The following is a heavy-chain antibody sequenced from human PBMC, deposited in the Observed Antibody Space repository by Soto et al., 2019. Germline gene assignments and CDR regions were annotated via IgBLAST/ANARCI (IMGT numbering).Heavy chain of an antibody. D-gene: IGHD1-1*01. J-gene: IGHJ3*02. CDR2: MSHSGGT. V-gene: IGHV4-34*01. CDR1: GGSVNSGNYY. CDR3: ARVERGTATTVVDAFDI. Sequence: QVQLQQWGAGLLKPSETLSLTCAVFGGSVNSGNYYWSWIRQPPGKGLEWIGEMSHSGGTHFNPSPKSRVTIEVDTSKNQFSLKMSSVTAADTALYYCARVERGTATTVVDAFDIWGPGTMVTVSS.